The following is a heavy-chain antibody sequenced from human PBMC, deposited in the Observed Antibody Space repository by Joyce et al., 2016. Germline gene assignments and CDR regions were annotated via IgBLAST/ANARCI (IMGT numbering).Heavy chain of an antibody. CDR1: GGSFSGYY. V-gene: IGHV4-34*02. CDR2: INPSGST. J-gene: IGHJ5*02. CDR3: ARGLRFHDRGVKSPWFDP. Sequence: QVQLQQWGAGLLKPSETLSLTCAVHGGSFSGYYWSWIRQPPGKGLEWSGEINPSGSTNYNPSLKSRVTMSVDTSKDQFSLKVNSVIAADTAVYNCARGLRFHDRGVKSPWFDPWGQGTRVTVSS. D-gene: IGHD3-10*02.